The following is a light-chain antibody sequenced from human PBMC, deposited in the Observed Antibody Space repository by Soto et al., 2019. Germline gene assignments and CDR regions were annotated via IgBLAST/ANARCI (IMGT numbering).Light chain of an antibody. Sequence: QSVLSQPASLSGSPGQSVTISCTGSSSDVGKSNLVSWYQRHPGKAPKLLIYEVRKRPSGISDRFSGSKSGATASLTISGLQAEDEADYYCCSYAKGSASYVFGRGTKLTVL. CDR1: SSDVGKSNL. CDR2: EVR. J-gene: IGLJ1*01. CDR3: CSYAKGSASYV. V-gene: IGLV2-23*02.